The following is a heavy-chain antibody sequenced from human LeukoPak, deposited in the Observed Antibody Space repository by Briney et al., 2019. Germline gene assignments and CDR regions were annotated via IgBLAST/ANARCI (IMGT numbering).Heavy chain of an antibody. CDR3: AKEGGIGFGELGHLDY. V-gene: IGHV3-23*01. Sequence: GGSLRLSCAASGFTFSSYAMSWVRQAPGKGLEWVSSISGSGGRTYYADSVKGRFTISRDKSKNTLYLQMNSLRAEDTAVYYCAKEGGIGFGELGHLDYWGQGTLVTVSS. CDR1: GFTFSSYA. CDR2: ISGSGGRT. J-gene: IGHJ4*02. D-gene: IGHD3-10*01.